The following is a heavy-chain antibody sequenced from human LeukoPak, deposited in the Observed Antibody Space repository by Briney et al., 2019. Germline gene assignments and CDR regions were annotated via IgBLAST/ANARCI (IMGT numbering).Heavy chain of an antibody. Sequence: GGSLRLSCAASGLTFSSYSMNWVRQAPGKGLEWVSSISSSSSYIYSADSVKGRFTISRDNAKNSLYLQMNSLRAEDTAVYYCARESNVLLWFGELLDPFDYWGQGTLVTVSS. D-gene: IGHD3-10*01. CDR3: ARESNVLLWFGELLDPFDY. CDR2: ISSSSSYI. J-gene: IGHJ4*02. CDR1: GLTFSSYS. V-gene: IGHV3-21*01.